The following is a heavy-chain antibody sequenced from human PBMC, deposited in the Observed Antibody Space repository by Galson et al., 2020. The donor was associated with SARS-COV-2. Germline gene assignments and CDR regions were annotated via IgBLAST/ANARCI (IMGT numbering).Heavy chain of an antibody. Sequence: SETLSLTCAVSGYSITTTNYWGWVRQTPGKGLEWIGSIYPNGRTYYNPSLKSRVTISVDTSKNQFSLRLDSVTAADTALYYCARQGVVVTVPGWYFDLWGRGTLVTVSS. CDR1: GYSITTTNY. CDR3: ARQGVVVTVPGWYFDL. J-gene: IGHJ2*01. V-gene: IGHV4-38-2*01. CDR2: IYPNGRT. D-gene: IGHD3-22*01.